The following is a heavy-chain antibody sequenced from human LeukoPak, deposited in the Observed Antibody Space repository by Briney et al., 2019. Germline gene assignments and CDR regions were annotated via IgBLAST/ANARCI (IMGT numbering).Heavy chain of an antibody. CDR1: GGSISSSYW. V-gene: IGHV4-4*02. CDR3: ARDYCTSTTCPNWFDP. Sequence: SGTLSLTCAVSGGSISSSYWWSWIRQPPGKGLEWIGEIYHSGSTNYNLSLKSRVTISVDKSKNQFSLRLNFVTAADTAVYYCARDYCTSTTCPNWFDPWGQGTLVTVSS. CDR2: IYHSGST. D-gene: IGHD2-2*01. J-gene: IGHJ5*02.